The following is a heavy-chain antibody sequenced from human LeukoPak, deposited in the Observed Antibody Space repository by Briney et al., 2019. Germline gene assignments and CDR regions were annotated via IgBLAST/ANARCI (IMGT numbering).Heavy chain of an antibody. J-gene: IGHJ4*02. CDR1: GFTFSDYY. V-gene: IGHV3-11*01. D-gene: IGHD3-3*01. Sequence: GGSLRLSCAASGFTFSDYYMSWIRQAPGKGLEWVSYSSSSGSTISYAEPVTGRFTISRDTAQTSLYLPLNSLRAEGTAVYYCARDGQLDFWSGYWIDSWGQGDLVTVSS. CDR2: SSSSGSTI. CDR3: ARDGQLDFWSGYWIDS.